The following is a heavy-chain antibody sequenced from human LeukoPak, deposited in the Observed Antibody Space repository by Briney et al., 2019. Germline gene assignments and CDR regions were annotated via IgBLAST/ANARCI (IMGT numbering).Heavy chain of an antibody. Sequence: GASVKVSCKASGYTFTSYDINWVRQAPGQGLEWMGWISAYNGNTNYAQKLQGRVTMTTDTSTSTAYMELRSLRSDDTAVYYCARVPTLIVVVPAANYNYYYYMDVWGKGTTVTVSS. V-gene: IGHV1-18*01. CDR2: ISAYNGNT. D-gene: IGHD2-2*01. CDR1: GYTFTSYD. J-gene: IGHJ6*03. CDR3: ARVPTLIVVVPAANYNYYYYMDV.